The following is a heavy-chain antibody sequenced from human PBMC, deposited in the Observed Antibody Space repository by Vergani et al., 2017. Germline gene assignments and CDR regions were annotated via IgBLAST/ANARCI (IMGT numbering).Heavy chain of an antibody. CDR2: IYTSGST. CDR1: GGSISSGSYY. J-gene: IGHJ5*02. Sequence: QVQLQESGPGLVKPSQTLSLTCTVSGGSISSGSYYWSWIRQPAGKGLEWIGRIYTSGSTNYNPSLKSRVTISVDTSKNQFSLKLSSVTAADTAVYYCARDLQKGSSWPRGPNWFDPWGQGTLVTVSS. CDR3: ARDLQKGSSWPRGPNWFDP. D-gene: IGHD6-13*01. V-gene: IGHV4-61*02.